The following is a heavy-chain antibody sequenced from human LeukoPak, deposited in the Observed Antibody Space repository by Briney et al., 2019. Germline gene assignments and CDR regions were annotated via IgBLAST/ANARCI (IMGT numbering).Heavy chain of an antibody. Sequence: KPSETLSLTCTVSGGSISSYYWSWIRQPPGKGLEWIGYIYYSGSTNYNPSLKSRVTISVDTSKNQFSLKLSFVTAADTAVYYCAREGLYCSGGSCYSKVAFDIWGQGTMVTVSS. CDR3: AREGLYCSGGSCYSKVAFDI. D-gene: IGHD2-15*01. CDR2: IYYSGST. J-gene: IGHJ3*02. V-gene: IGHV4-59*01. CDR1: GGSISSYY.